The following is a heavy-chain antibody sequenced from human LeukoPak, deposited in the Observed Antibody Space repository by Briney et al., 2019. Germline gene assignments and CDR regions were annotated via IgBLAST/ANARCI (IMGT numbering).Heavy chain of an antibody. D-gene: IGHD3-22*01. Sequence: ASVKVSCKASGYTFTSYYMHWVRQAPGQGLEWMGIINPSGGSASYAQKFQGRVTMTRDTSTSTAYMELSSLRSEDTAVYYCARDKVQTYYYDSSGYYYTLLAFDYWGQGTLVTVSS. J-gene: IGHJ4*02. CDR3: ARDKVQTYYYDSSGYYYTLLAFDY. CDR2: INPSGGSA. CDR1: GYTFTSYY. V-gene: IGHV1-46*03.